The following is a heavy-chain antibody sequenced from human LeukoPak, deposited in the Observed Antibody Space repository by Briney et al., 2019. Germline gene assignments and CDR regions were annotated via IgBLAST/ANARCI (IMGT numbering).Heavy chain of an antibody. CDR1: GFTFSSYA. CDR2: ISDSGGGT. CDR3: AKDLRGYCGGDCYSAEY. V-gene: IGHV3-23*01. D-gene: IGHD2-21*02. J-gene: IGHJ4*02. Sequence: GGSLRLSCAASGFTFSSYAMSWVRQAPGKGLDWVSTISDSGGGTHYADSVKGRFTISRDSSKNTVYLQMNSLRAEDTAVYYCAKDLRGYCGGDCYSAEYWGRGPLVTVSS.